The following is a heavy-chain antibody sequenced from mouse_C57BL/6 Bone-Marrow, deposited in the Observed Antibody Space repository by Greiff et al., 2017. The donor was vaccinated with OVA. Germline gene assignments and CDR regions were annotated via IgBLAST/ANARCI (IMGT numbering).Heavy chain of an antibody. CDR3: ARRASVVATNWYFDV. D-gene: IGHD1-1*01. Sequence: EVQGVESGGDLVKPGGSLKLSCAASGFTFSSYCLSWVRQTPDKRLEWVATISSCGSYTYYPDSVKGRFTITRDNAKNTLYLQMSSLKSEDTAMYYCARRASVVATNWYFDVWGTGTTVTVSS. V-gene: IGHV5-6*01. CDR1: GFTFSSYC. J-gene: IGHJ1*03. CDR2: ISSCGSYT.